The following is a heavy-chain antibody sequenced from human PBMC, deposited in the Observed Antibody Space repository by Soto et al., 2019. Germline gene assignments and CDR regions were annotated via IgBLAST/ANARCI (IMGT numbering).Heavy chain of an antibody. Sequence: PGGALRXSWGAPGFHFRXAWEXXXRXXXGKGLEWVGRIKSKTDGWTTDYAASVKGRFTISRDDSKNTLYLQMNSLKTEDTAVYYCTTDLTAILLWDLWGQGTTVTVSS. CDR1: GFHFRXAW. CDR3: TTDLTAILLWDL. J-gene: IGHJ6*02. CDR2: IKSKTDGWTT. D-gene: IGHD2-2*01. V-gene: IGHV3-15*07.